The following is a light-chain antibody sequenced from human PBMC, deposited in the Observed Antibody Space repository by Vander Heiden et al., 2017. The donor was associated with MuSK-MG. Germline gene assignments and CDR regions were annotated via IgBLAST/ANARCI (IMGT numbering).Light chain of an antibody. Sequence: SSELTQDPAVSVALGQTVRITCQGDSLRNYYASWYQQKPGQAPVLVIYGKNNRPSGIPDRFSGSSSGNTASLTITGAQAEEEAAYYCNSRDSSGNHLVFGGGTKLTVL. CDR2: GKN. CDR3: NSRDSSGNHLV. J-gene: IGLJ3*02. CDR1: SLRNYY. V-gene: IGLV3-19*01.